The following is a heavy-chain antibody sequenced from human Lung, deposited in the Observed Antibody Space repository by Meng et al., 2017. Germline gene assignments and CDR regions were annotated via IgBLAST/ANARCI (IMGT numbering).Heavy chain of an antibody. Sequence: VTLKHGGAVLLKPSETLSLIGVVSGGSFSDYYWSWIRQPPGKGLEWIGEINHSGSTNYNPSLESRATISVDTSQNNLSLKLSSVTAADSAVYYCARGPTTMAHDFDYWGQGTLVTVSS. CDR2: INHSGST. CDR3: ARGPTTMAHDFDY. V-gene: IGHV4-34*01. J-gene: IGHJ4*02. CDR1: GGSFSDYY. D-gene: IGHD4-11*01.